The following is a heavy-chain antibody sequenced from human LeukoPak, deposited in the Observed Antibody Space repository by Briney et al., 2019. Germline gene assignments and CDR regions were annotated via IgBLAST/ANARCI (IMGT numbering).Heavy chain of an antibody. Sequence: SETLSLTCTVSGGSISSGGYYWSWIRQHPGKGLEWIGYIYYSGSTYYNPSLKSRVTISVDTSKNQFSLKLSSVTAADTAVYYCARGGIRASAMVFDYWGQGTLVTVSS. J-gene: IGHJ4*02. V-gene: IGHV4-31*03. CDR3: ARGGIRASAMVFDY. CDR2: IYYSGST. CDR1: GGSISSGGYY. D-gene: IGHD5-18*01.